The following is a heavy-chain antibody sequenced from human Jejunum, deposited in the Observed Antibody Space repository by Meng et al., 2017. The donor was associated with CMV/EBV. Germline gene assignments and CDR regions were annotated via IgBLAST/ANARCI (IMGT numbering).Heavy chain of an antibody. Sequence: QVQLVQSGAEVKKPGASVKVSCKASGYTFSTNNMFWVRQAPGRNLEWMDWINTGNCNTEYSQKFQGRLTITRDTSASTTYMELSILRSEDTAVYYCPRYYQGLFWGQGTLVTVSS. D-gene: IGHD3-10*01. V-gene: IGHV1-3*04. J-gene: IGHJ4*02. CDR1: GYTFSTNN. CDR2: INTGNCNT. CDR3: PRYYQGLF.